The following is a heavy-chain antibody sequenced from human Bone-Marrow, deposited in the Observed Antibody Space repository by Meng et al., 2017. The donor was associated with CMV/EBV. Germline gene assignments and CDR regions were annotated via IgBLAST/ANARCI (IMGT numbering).Heavy chain of an antibody. CDR3: ARDGVNYDYVWGSYTPRGYFDY. Sequence: GGSLRLSCAASGFTFDESGMSWVRQAPGKGLEWVSSINWNGGSTGYADSVKGRFTISRDNAKNSLYLQMNSLRAEDTAVYYCARDGVNYDYVWGSYTPRGYFDYWGQGPLVTFYS. CDR2: INWNGGST. J-gene: IGHJ4*02. V-gene: IGHV3-20*04. CDR1: GFTFDESG. D-gene: IGHD3-16*01.